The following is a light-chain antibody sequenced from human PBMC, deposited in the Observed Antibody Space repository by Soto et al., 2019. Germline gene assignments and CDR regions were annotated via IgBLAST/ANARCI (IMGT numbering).Light chain of an antibody. CDR1: SSDVGGYNY. CDR2: DVS. V-gene: IGLV2-14*01. J-gene: IGLJ1*01. Sequence: QSVLTQPASVSGSPGKSITISCTGTSSDVGGYNYVSWYQQHPGKAPKLMIYDVSSRPSGVSNRSSGSKSGNTASLTISGLQAEDAADYYCSSYTSSSTSYVFGTGTKVTVL. CDR3: SSYTSSSTSYV.